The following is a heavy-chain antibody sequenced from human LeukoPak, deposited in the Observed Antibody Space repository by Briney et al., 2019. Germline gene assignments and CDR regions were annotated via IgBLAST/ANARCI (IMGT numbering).Heavy chain of an antibody. CDR1: GYTFTSYG. Sequence: GASVKVSCKASGYTFTSYGISWVRQAPGQGLEWMGWISPYNGNTNYAQKLQGRVTMATDTSTSTAYMEVRSLGSDDTAVYYCARRIAVQDALDIWGQGTLVTVSS. J-gene: IGHJ3*02. D-gene: IGHD6-19*01. CDR3: ARRIAVQDALDI. V-gene: IGHV1-18*01. CDR2: ISPYNGNT.